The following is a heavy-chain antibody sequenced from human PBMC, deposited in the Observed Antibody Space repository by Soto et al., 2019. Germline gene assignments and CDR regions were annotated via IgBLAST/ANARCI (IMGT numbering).Heavy chain of an antibody. D-gene: IGHD1-1*01. CDR3: ATNPGNERDHRTCLAC. Sequence: QVQLVESGGGVVQPARSLRLPCAASGFTFGSYAMHLVRQAPGKGLEWVAVISYDGSNRYYANSLKGRFTISRDNSNNSLYLPMCSLRADDTATYFCATNPGNERDHRTCLACWGQGALVTVSS. V-gene: IGHV3-30-3*01. CDR1: GFTFGSYA. J-gene: IGHJ4*02. CDR2: ISYDGSNR.